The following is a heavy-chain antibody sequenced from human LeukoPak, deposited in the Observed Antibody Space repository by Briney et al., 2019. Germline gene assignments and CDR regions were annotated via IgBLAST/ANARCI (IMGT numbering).Heavy chain of an antibody. J-gene: IGHJ6*02. V-gene: IGHV4-34*01. CDR3: ARGTDALWIQLWLPYYYYGMDV. CDR2: INHSGST. Sequence: SETLSLTCAVYGGSFSGYYWSWIRQPPGKGLEWIGEINHSGSTNYNPSLKSRVTISVDTSKNQFSLKLSSVTAADTAVYYCARGTDALWIQLWLPYYYYGMDVWGQGTTVTVSS. D-gene: IGHD5-18*01. CDR1: GGSFSGYY.